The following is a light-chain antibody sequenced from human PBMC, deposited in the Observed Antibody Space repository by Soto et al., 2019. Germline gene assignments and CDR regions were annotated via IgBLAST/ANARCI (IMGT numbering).Light chain of an antibody. J-gene: IGLJ2*01. CDR1: SSNIGSNA. V-gene: IGLV1-44*01. Sequence: QSVLTQPPSASGTPGQRVTISCSGRSSNIGSNAVNWYQQLPGTAPKLLIYSTNQRPSGVPDRFSGSKSGTSASLAISGLQSEDEADYYCATWDDSLNALFGGVTKLTVL. CDR2: STN. CDR3: ATWDDSLNAL.